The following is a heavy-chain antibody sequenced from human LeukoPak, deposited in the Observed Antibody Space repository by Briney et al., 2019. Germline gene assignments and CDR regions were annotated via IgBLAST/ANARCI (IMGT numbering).Heavy chain of an antibody. V-gene: IGHV4-4*07. CDR3: ARDLSTVTSYWFDP. CDR1: GGSISSYY. J-gene: IGHJ5*02. CDR2: IYTGGST. Sequence: SETLSLTCTVSGGSISSYYWTWLRQPAGKGLEWIGRIYTGGSTNYNPLLKSRVTMSVDTSKNQFSLKLSSVTAADTPVYYCARDLSTVTSYWFDPWGQGTLVTVSS. D-gene: IGHD4-11*01.